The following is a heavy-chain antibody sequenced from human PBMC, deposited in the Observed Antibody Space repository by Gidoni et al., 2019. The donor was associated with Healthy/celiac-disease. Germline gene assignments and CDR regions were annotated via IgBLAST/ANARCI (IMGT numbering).Heavy chain of an antibody. CDR1: GFTFSSYG. CDR2: IWYDGSNK. D-gene: IGHD1-26*01. CDR3: ARGRWDLDY. V-gene: IGHV3-33*01. J-gene: IGHJ4*02. Sequence: QVQRVASGGGVVQPWRSLRLYGAASGFTFSSYGMPCVRQAPGKGLVCVAVIWYDGSNKYYADSLKGRFTISRDNSKNPLSLQMNSLRAEDTAVYYCARGRWDLDYWGQGTLVTVSS.